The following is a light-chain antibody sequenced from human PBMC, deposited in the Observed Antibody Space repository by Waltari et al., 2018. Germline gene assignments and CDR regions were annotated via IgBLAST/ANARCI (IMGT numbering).Light chain of an antibody. V-gene: IGLV2-11*01. J-gene: IGLJ1*01. Sequence: QSALTQPRSVSGSPGQSVTISCTGSSSDVGGYNYVSWYQQHPDHAPKLMIYDVTKRPSRLPDRFSASKSGNTASLTISGLQAEDEADYYGCSYGGSYTYVFGTGTKVTVL. CDR2: DVT. CDR3: CSYGGSYTYV. CDR1: SSDVGGYNY.